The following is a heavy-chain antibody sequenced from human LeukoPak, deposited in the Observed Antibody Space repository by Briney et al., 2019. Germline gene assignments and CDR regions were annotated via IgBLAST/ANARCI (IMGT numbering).Heavy chain of an antibody. V-gene: IGHV1-2*02. J-gene: IGHJ4*02. CDR2: INPNSGGT. CDR3: ARWSNSGFDY. Sequence: GASVKVSCKASGYTFTGYYMHWVRQAPGKGLEWMGRINPNSGGTNYVEKFQGRVTMTRNTSISTAYMELSRLTSDDTAMYYCARWSNSGFDYWGQGTLVTVSS. D-gene: IGHD1-26*01. CDR1: GYTFTGYY.